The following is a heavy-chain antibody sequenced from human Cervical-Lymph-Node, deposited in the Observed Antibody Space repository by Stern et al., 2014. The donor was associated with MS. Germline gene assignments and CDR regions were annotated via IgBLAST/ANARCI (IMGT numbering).Heavy chain of an antibody. CDR3: ARGGGGNWGY. Sequence: EVQLLESGGGLAQPGGPLTPPFAALGFPLSHFAGGGVRRASGRGLEWVAGFGNPTLYADSVKGRFTVYIDSSKNTLYLQMNSLRAEDTALYYCARGGGGNWGYWGQGTQVTVSS. CDR1: GFPLSHFA. J-gene: IGHJ4*02. CDR2: FGNPT. D-gene: IGHD7-27*01. V-gene: IGHV3-23*05.